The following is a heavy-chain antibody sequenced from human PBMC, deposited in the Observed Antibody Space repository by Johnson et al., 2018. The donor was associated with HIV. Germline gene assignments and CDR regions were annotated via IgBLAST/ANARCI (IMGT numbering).Heavy chain of an antibody. D-gene: IGHD3-22*01. Sequence: QVQLVESGGGVVQPGRSLRLSCAASGFTFSDYAMHWVRQAPGKGLEWVAVISYDGSNKYYADSVKGRFTISRDNSKNTLYLQLNSPRAEDTAVYFCARVTKYYFDSSVDAFDIWGQGTVVTVSS. CDR2: ISYDGSNK. V-gene: IGHV3-30*04. CDR1: GFTFSDYA. J-gene: IGHJ3*02. CDR3: ARVTKYYFDSSVDAFDI.